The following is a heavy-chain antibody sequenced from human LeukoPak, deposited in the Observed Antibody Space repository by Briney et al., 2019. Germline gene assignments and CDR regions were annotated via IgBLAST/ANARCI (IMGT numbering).Heavy chain of an antibody. CDR2: ISSSSSYI. CDR3: ASPLTPYYYDSQYDY. D-gene: IGHD3-22*01. J-gene: IGHJ4*02. V-gene: IGHV3-21*01. Sequence: GGFLRLSCAASGFTFSSYSMNWVRQAPGKGLEWVSSISSSSSYIYYADSVKGRFTISRDNAKNSLYLQMNSLRAEDTAVYYCASPLTPYYYDSQYDYWGQGTLVTVSS. CDR1: GFTFSSYS.